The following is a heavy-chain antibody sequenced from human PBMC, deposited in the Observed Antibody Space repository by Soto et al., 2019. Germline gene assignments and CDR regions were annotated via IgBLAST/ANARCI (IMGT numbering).Heavy chain of an antibody. CDR1: GFTFNIYA. D-gene: IGHD3-22*01. Sequence: EEQLLESGGDLIQPGGSLRLSCAASGFTFNIYAMTWVRQAPGKGLEWVSAISRYGDITYYADSVEGRFSISRDNSKNTLYLQMNSLRAEDTAVYYCAKDRYLDHDSRGYLFDNWGQGTLVTVSS. CDR2: ISRYGDIT. CDR3: AKDRYLDHDSRGYLFDN. V-gene: IGHV3-23*01. J-gene: IGHJ4*02.